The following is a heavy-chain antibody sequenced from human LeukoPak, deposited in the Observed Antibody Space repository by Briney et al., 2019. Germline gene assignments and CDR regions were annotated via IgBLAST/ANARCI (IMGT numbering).Heavy chain of an antibody. CDR2: IYYSGST. V-gene: IGHV4-61*01. CDR1: GGSISSSSYY. Sequence: SETLSLTCTVSGGSISSSSYYWSWIRQPPGKGLEWIGYIYYSGSTNYNPSLKSRVTISVDTSKNQFSLKLSSVTAADTAVYYCARVSGTLIDYWGQGTLVTVSS. CDR3: ARVSGTLIDY. D-gene: IGHD1-1*01. J-gene: IGHJ4*02.